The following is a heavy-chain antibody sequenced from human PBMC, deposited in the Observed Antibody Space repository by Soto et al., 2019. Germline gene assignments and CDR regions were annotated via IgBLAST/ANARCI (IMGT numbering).Heavy chain of an antibody. J-gene: IGHJ6*02. V-gene: IGHV3-30*18. CDR3: AKDEEGCISSSCSSGYYGMDV. Sequence: QVQLVESGGGVVQPERSLRLACAASGFSFSSYGMHWVRQAPGKGPEWVAVISYDGSKKYYADSVKGRFTISRDNSRNTLYLQMNSLRAEATAVYYCAKDEEGCISSSCSSGYYGMDVWGQGTTVTVSS. D-gene: IGHD2-2*01. CDR1: GFSFSSYG. CDR2: ISYDGSKK.